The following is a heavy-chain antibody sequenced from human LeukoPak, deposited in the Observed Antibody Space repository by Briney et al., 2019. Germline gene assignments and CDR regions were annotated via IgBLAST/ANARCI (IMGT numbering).Heavy chain of an antibody. V-gene: IGHV3-23*01. CDR1: GFTFNSYA. J-gene: IGHJ4*02. D-gene: IGHD6-13*01. CDR3: AKTGFEGGSSWPHFDY. Sequence: HPGGSLRLSCAASGFTFNSYAMSWVRQAPGKGLEWVSVISGSGGSTYYADSVKGRFTISRDNSKNTLYLQMNSLRAEDTAVYYCAKTGFEGGSSWPHFDYWGQGTLVTVSS. CDR2: ISGSGGST.